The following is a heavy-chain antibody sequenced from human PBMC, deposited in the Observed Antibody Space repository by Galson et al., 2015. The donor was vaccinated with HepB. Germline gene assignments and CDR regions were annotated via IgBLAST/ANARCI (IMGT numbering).Heavy chain of an antibody. Sequence: SVKVSCKASGYTFTSYGISWVRQAPGQGLEWMGWISAYNGNTNYAQKLQGRVTMTTDTSTSTAYMELRSPRSDDTAVYYCARDMGAGGKYYDFWSGYQPNYYYYGMDVWGQGTTVTVSS. D-gene: IGHD3-3*01. CDR1: GYTFTSYG. V-gene: IGHV1-18*04. J-gene: IGHJ6*02. CDR3: ARDMGAGGKYYDFWSGYQPNYYYYGMDV. CDR2: ISAYNGNT.